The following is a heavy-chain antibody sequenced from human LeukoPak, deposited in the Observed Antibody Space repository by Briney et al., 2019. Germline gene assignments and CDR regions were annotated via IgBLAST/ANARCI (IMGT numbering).Heavy chain of an antibody. Sequence: GRSLRPSCAASGFTFSSYGMHWVRQAPGKGLEWVAVISYDGSNKYYADSVKGRFTISRDNSRNTLYLQMNSLRAEDTAVYYCAKDEGGYSSSWYRFGAFDIWGQGTMVTVSS. V-gene: IGHV3-30*18. CDR1: GFTFSSYG. J-gene: IGHJ3*02. D-gene: IGHD6-13*01. CDR2: ISYDGSNK. CDR3: AKDEGGYSSSWYRFGAFDI.